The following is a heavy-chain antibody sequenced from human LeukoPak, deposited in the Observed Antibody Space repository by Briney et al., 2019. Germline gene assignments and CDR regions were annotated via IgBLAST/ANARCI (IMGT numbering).Heavy chain of an antibody. J-gene: IGHJ4*02. Sequence: GGSLRLSCAASGFTFRNYAMSWVRQAPGKGLEWVSGISGSGGSTYYADSVKGRVPISRDNSKNTLYMELNIQRPENSALSDCAKAYSSGYWEYFDYWGEGSLVTASS. CDR3: AKAYSSGYWEYFDY. CDR2: ISGSGGST. D-gene: IGHD3-22*01. CDR1: GFTFRNYA. V-gene: IGHV3-23*01.